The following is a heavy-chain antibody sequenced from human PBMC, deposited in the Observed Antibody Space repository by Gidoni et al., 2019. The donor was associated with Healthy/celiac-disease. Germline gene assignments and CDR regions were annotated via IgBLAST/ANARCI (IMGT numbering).Heavy chain of an antibody. J-gene: IGHJ4*02. CDR1: GFTLSSYA. CDR2: ISGSGCST. V-gene: IGHV3-23*01. Sequence: EVQLLESGGGLVQPGGSLRLSCAASGFTLSSYAMSWVRQAPGKGLEWVSAISGSGCSTYYADSVKGRFTISRDNSKNTLYLQMNSLRAEDTAVYYCAKDQQWLRPHRFFDYWRQGTLVTVSS. D-gene: IGHD5-12*01. CDR3: AKDQQWLRPHRFFDY.